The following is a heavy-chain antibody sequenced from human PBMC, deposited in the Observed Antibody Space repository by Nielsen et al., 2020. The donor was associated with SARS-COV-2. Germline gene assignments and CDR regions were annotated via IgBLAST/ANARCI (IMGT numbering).Heavy chain of an antibody. CDR3: ARGRYSGSYYTQDAFDI. J-gene: IGHJ3*02. CDR2: ISYDGSNK. V-gene: IGHV3-30-3*01. D-gene: IGHD1-26*01. CDR1: GFTFSSYA. Sequence: GGSLRLSCAASGFTFSSYAMHWVRQAPGKGLEWVAVISYDGSNKYYADSVKGRFTISRDNSKNTLYLQMHSLRAEDTAVYYCARGRYSGSYYTQDAFDIWGQGTMVTVSS.